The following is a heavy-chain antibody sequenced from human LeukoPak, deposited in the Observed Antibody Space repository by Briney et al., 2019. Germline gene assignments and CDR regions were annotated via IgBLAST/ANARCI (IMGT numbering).Heavy chain of an antibody. CDR3: ARGYYDFWSGDPLYGMDV. CDR2: IYYSGST. Sequence: SETLSLTCTVSGASVSGGSYYWSWIRQPPGKGLEWIGYIYYSGSTNYNPSLKSRVTISVDTSKNQFSLKLSSVTAADTAVYYCARGYYDFWSGDPLYGMDVWGQGTTVTVSS. V-gene: IGHV4-61*01. J-gene: IGHJ6*02. D-gene: IGHD3-3*01. CDR1: GASVSGGSYY.